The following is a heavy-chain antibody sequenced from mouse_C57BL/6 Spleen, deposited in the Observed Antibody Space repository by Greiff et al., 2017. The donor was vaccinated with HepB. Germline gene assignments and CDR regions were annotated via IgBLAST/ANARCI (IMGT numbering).Heavy chain of an antibody. CDR1: GYTFTSYW. J-gene: IGHJ2*01. Sequence: QVQLQQPGAELVRPGSSVKLSCKASGYTFTSYWMDWVKQRPGQGLEWIGNIYPSDSETHYNQKFKDKATLTVDKSSSTAYMQLSSLTSEDSAVYYCARRGGTGGYFDYWGQGTTLTVSS. CDR2: IYPSDSET. D-gene: IGHD4-1*01. V-gene: IGHV1-61*01. CDR3: ARRGGTGGYFDY.